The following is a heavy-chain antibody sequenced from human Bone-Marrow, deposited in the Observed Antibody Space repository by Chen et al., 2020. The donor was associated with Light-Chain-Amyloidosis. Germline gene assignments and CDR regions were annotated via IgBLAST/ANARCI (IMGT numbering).Heavy chain of an antibody. CDR2: IYYSGST. V-gene: IGHV4-61*01. CDR3: ARAVVTYSSYYYGMDV. D-gene: IGHD2-21*02. CDR1: GGSVSSGSYS. J-gene: IGHJ6*02. Sequence: QVQLQESGPGLVKPSETLSLTCTVSGGSVSSGSYSWSWIRQPPGKGLEWIGYIYYSGSTNYNPSLKSRVTISVDTSKNQFSLKLSSVTAADTAVYYCARAVVTYSSYYYGMDVWGQGTTVTVSS.